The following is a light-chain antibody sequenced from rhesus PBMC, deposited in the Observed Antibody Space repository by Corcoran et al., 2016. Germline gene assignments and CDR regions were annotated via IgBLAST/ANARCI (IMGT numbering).Light chain of an antibody. Sequence: TQSPATLSLSPGERATLSCRASQSVSNNLAWYQQKPGKAPKLLIYKASSLQSGVPSRVSGSGSGTDFTLTISSLQSEDFATYYCQQYSSSPPTFGQGTKVEIK. CDR1: QSVSNN. CDR2: KAS. J-gene: IGKJ1*01. CDR3: QQYSSSPPT. V-gene: IGKV1-22*01.